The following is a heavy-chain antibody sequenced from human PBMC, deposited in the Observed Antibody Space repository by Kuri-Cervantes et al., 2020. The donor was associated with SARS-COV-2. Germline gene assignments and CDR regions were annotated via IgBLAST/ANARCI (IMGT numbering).Heavy chain of an antibody. Sequence: SETLSLTCTVSGGSISSGDYYWSWIRQPPGKGLEWIGYIYYSGSTYYNPSLKSRVTISVDTSKNQFSLKLSSVTAADTAVYYCARGGYNGYNYLFYFDYWGQGTLVTVSS. CDR2: IYYSGST. D-gene: IGHD5-24*01. J-gene: IGHJ4*02. CDR1: GGSISSGDYY. V-gene: IGHV4-30-4*08. CDR3: ARGGYNGYNYLFYFDY.